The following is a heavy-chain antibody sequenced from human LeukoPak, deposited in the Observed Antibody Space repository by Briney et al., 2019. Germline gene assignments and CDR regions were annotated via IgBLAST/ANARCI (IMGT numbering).Heavy chain of an antibody. CDR1: GFTFSRYW. J-gene: IGHJ4*02. CDR2: ISGSGGST. CDR3: ARVLMGAINFDY. V-gene: IGHV3-23*01. D-gene: IGHD1-26*01. Sequence: GGSLRLSCAASGFTFSRYWMHWVRQAPGKGLEWVSAISGSGGSTYYADSVKGRFTISRDNSKNTLYLQMNSLRAEDTAVYYCARVLMGAINFDYWGQGTLVTVSS.